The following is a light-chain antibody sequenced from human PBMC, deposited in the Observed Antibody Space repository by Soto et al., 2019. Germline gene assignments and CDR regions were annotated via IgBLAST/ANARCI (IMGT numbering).Light chain of an antibody. CDR2: GAS. Sequence: DIESTYPPGTLSLSPRERANLCCRCCPNVDTKYLAWYQFKPGQAPRIIIFGASGRATGIPDRFSGSGSGTDVTLTISRLEPEDCAVYCCQQYGSLSWTCGQGTKVEI. CDR3: QQYGSLSWT. V-gene: IGKV3-20*01. J-gene: IGKJ1*01. CDR1: PNVDTKY.